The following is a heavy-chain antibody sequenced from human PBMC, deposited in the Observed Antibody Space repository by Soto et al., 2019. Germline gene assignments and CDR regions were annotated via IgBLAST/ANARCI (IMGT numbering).Heavy chain of an antibody. D-gene: IGHD6-6*01. CDR1: GFTFGSYA. Sequence: VQLVESGGGLVQPGGSLRLSCAASGFTFGSYAMTWVRQAPGQGLEWVSVISGGGSGRYYSDSVEARFTISRDNPKKLLYLQMTTLRVEDTGVYFWARVRYPSAPRRPLDYYFMDVWGNGTTITVSS. CDR2: ISGGGSGR. V-gene: IGHV3-23*04. CDR3: ARVRYPSAPRRPLDYYFMDV. J-gene: IGHJ6*03.